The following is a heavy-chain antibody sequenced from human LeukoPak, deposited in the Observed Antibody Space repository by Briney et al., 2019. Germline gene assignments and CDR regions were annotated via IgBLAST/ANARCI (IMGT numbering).Heavy chain of an antibody. Sequence: ASVKVSCKASGYTFTGYYMHWVRQAPGQGLEWMGWINPNSGGTNYAQKFQGRVTMTRDTSINTAYMELSRLRSDDTAVYYCARDKYCSSTSCYLFPDYWGQGTLVTVSS. CDR1: GYTFTGYY. CDR2: INPNSGGT. V-gene: IGHV1-2*02. CDR3: ARDKYCSSTSCYLFPDY. D-gene: IGHD2-2*01. J-gene: IGHJ4*02.